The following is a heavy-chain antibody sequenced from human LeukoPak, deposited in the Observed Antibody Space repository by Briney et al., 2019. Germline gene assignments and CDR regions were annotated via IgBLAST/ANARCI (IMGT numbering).Heavy chain of an antibody. D-gene: IGHD3-22*01. J-gene: IGHJ4*02. V-gene: IGHV3-53*01. CDR2: IYSGGST. CDR1: GFTFSSSA. CDR3: ARDPYYDSSGYSSGTDY. Sequence: GGSLRLSCAASGFTFSSSAMSWVRQAPGKGLEWVSVIYSGGSTYYADSVKGRFTISRDNSKNTLYLQMNSLRAEDTAVYYCARDPYYDSSGYSSGTDYWGQGTLVTVSS.